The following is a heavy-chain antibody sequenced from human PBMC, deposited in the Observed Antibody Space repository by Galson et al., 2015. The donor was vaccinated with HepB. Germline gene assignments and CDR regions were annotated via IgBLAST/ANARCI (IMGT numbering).Heavy chain of an antibody. CDR2: IIRSLGIV. J-gene: IGHJ6*02. Sequence: SVKVSCKASGGTLNTYAVSWVRQAPGQGLEWMGRIIRSLGIVTYAQKFQGRVTITADKSTGTVYMEVSSLRSDDTAVYYCASLSGPDYYYYGMDVWGQGTTITVSS. V-gene: IGHV1-69*04. CDR1: GGTLNTYA. D-gene: IGHD5-12*01. CDR3: ASLSGPDYYYYGMDV.